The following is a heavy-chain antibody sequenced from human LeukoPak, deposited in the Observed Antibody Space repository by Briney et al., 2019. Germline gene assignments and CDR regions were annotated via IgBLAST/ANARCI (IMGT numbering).Heavy chain of an antibody. V-gene: IGHV3-21*01. CDR1: GFTFRNYN. D-gene: IGHD3-10*02. Sequence: TGGSLRLSCAASGFTFRNYNMNWVRQAPGKGLEWVSSITLSGTYTYYADSVKGRFTISRDNAKNSLYLQMNSLRAEDTGVYYCAELGITMIGGVWGKGTTVTISS. J-gene: IGHJ6*04. CDR2: ITLSGTYT. CDR3: AELGITMIGGV.